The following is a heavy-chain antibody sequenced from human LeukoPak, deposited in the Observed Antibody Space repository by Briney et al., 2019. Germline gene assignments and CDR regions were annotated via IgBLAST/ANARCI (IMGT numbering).Heavy chain of an antibody. Sequence: ASVKVSCKASGYTFTSYDINWVRQATGQGLEWMGWMNPNSGNTGYAQKFQGRVTMTRNTSISTAYMELSSLRSDDTAVYYCARVLVRGVDIDYWGQGTLVTVSS. CDR1: GYTFTSYD. CDR3: ARVLVRGVDIDY. CDR2: MNPNSGNT. V-gene: IGHV1-8*01. J-gene: IGHJ4*02. D-gene: IGHD3-10*01.